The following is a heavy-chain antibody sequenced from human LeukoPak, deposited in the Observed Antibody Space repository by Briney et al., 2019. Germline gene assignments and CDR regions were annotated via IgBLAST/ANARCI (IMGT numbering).Heavy chain of an antibody. D-gene: IGHD4-17*01. V-gene: IGHV4-61*01. CDR3: ARIYGDYAGGAFDI. Sequence: SETLSLTCTVPGGSVSSGSYYWSWIRQPPGKGPEWIGYIYYSGSTNYNPSLKSRVTISVDTSKNQFSLKLSSVTAADTAVYYCARIYGDYAGGAFDIWGQGTMVTVSS. J-gene: IGHJ3*02. CDR1: GGSVSSGSYY. CDR2: IYYSGST.